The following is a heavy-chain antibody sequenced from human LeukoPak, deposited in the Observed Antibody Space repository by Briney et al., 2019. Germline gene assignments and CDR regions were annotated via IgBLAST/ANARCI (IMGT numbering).Heavy chain of an antibody. CDR1: GYTLTELS. D-gene: IGHD2-15*01. CDR2: FDPEDGET. J-gene: IGHJ4*02. CDR3: ATDLHCSGGSCYSY. Sequence: WASVKVSCKVSGYTLTELSMHWVRQAPGKGLEWMGGFDPEDGETIYAQKFQGRVTMTEDTSTDTAYIELSSLRSEDTAVYYCATDLHCSGGSCYSYWGQGTLVTVSS. V-gene: IGHV1-24*01.